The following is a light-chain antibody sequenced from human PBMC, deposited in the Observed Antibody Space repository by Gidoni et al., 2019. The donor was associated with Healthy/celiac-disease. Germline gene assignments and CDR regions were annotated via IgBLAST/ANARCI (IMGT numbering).Light chain of an antibody. CDR2: KAS. CDR3: QQYNSDPYT. V-gene: IGKV1-5*03. Sequence: DLQMTPSPSTLSASVGDRVTITCRASQSISSWLAWYQQKPGKAPKLLIYKASSLESGVPSRFSGSGSGTEFTLTISSLQPDDFATYYCQQYNSDPYTFGQGTKLEIK. CDR1: QSISSW. J-gene: IGKJ2*01.